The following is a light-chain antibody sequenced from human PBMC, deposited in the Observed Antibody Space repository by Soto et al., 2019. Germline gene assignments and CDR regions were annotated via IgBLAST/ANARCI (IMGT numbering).Light chain of an antibody. Sequence: EIVLTQSPGTLSLSPGETATLSCRASQHVRSSYLAWYQHKAGQAPRLLVFGASSRAAGISDRFSGSGSGADFTLTINSLEPEDFAVYYCQQYANSVWTFGQGTKLELK. J-gene: IGKJ1*01. CDR2: GAS. V-gene: IGKV3-20*01. CDR3: QQYANSVWT. CDR1: QHVRSSY.